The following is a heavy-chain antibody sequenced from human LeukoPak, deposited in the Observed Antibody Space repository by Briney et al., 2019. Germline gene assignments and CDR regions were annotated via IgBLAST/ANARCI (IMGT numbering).Heavy chain of an antibody. V-gene: IGHV3-33*01. CDR1: GFTFSSYG. Sequence: GGSLRLSCAASGFTFSSYGMHWVRQAPGKGLEWVAVIWYDGSNKYYADSVKGRFTISRDNSKNTLYLQMNSLRAEDTAVYYCARKTDGDHDYYYYGMDVWGQGTTVTVSS. CDR3: ARKTDGDHDYYYYGMDV. D-gene: IGHD4-17*01. J-gene: IGHJ6*02. CDR2: IWYDGSNK.